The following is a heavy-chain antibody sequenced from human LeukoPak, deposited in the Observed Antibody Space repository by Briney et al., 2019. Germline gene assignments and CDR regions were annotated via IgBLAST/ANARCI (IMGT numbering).Heavy chain of an antibody. V-gene: IGHV3-33*01. CDR2: IWYDGSNK. Sequence: PGRSLRLSCAASGLTFSSYGMHWVRQAPGKGLEWVAVIWYDGSNKYYADSVKGRFTISRDNSKNTLYLQMNSLRAEDTAVYYCARDLGTSRLGYWGQGTLVTVSS. D-gene: IGHD7-27*01. CDR1: GLTFSSYG. CDR3: ARDLGTSRLGY. J-gene: IGHJ4*02.